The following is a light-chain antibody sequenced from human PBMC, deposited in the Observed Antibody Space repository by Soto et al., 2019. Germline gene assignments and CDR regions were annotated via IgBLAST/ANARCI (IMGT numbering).Light chain of an antibody. CDR1: QNINTS. CDR3: QQSYTPPDT. Sequence: DIQMTQSPSSLSASVGDRVTITCRASQNINTSLNWYQHRPGKAPKSLIYDASSLQSGVPSRFRGSGSGTHFTLTISSLQPEDFATYYCQQSYTPPDTFGQGTRLEIK. V-gene: IGKV1-39*01. CDR2: DAS. J-gene: IGKJ2*01.